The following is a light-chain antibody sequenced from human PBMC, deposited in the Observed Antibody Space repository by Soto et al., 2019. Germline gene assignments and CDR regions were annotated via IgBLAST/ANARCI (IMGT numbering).Light chain of an antibody. CDR1: QSVTNN. J-gene: IGKJ3*01. CDR3: QQRSNWPVT. V-gene: IGKV3-11*01. Sequence: IVMTQSPDTLSVSPGETATLSCRASQSVTNNLAWYQQKPGQAPRLLIYDASNRATGIPARFSASGSGTDFTLTISSLEPEDFAVYYCQQRSNWPVTFGPGTKVDIK. CDR2: DAS.